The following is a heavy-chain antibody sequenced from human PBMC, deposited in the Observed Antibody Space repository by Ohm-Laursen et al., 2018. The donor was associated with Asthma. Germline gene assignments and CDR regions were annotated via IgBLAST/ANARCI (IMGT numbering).Heavy chain of an antibody. CDR3: AKGDDFWSGYLDY. CDR2: IFYNGRT. J-gene: IGHJ4*02. D-gene: IGHD3-3*01. Sequence: GTLSLTCSVSGGSMSSYTYYWGWVRQPPGKGLEWIGSIFYNGRTNYNPSLNSRVTISMDTSKNQFSLKLSSVTAADTAVYYCAKGDDFWSGYLDYWGQGTLVTVSS. V-gene: IGHV4-39*07. CDR1: GGSMSSYTYY.